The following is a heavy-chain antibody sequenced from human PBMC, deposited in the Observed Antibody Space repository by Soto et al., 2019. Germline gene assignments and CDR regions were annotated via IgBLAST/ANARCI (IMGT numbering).Heavy chain of an antibody. V-gene: IGHV5-51*01. J-gene: IGHJ4*02. D-gene: IGHD7-27*01. CDR2: IYPGDSDT. CDR3: ARHQNGNWALDF. CDR1: GYSFTNYW. Sequence: GESLKISCEASGYSFTNYWIAWVRQMSGKGLEWMGIIYPGDSDTRYNPSFEGQVAISADKSISTAYLQWSSLQASDTAMYYCARHQNGNWALDFWGQGTLVTVSS.